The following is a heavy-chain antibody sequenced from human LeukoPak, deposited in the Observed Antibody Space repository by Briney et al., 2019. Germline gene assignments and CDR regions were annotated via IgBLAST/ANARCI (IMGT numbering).Heavy chain of an antibody. D-gene: IGHD3-16*02. CDR2: INPNSGST. Sequence: ASVKVSCKASGYTFTGYYMHWVRQAPGQGLEWMGWINPNSGSTNYAQKFQGRVTMTRDTSISTAYMELSRLRSDDTAVYYCARDLRKKLSVFDYWGQGTLVTVSS. CDR3: ARDLRKKLSVFDY. J-gene: IGHJ4*02. CDR1: GYTFTGYY. V-gene: IGHV1-2*02.